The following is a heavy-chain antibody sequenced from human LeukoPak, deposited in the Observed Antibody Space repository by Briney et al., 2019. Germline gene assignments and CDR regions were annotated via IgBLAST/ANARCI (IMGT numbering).Heavy chain of an antibody. CDR1: GFTFSSYA. CDR3: ARDTYYYGSGSYYSRGSTTNYYYYYGMDV. J-gene: IGHJ6*02. CDR2: ISYDGINK. Sequence: GRSLRLSCAASGFTFSSYAMHWVRQAPGKGLEWVAVISYDGINKYYADSVKGRFTISRDNSKNTLYLQMNSLRAEDTAVYYCARDTYYYGSGSYYSRGSTTNYYYYYGMDVWGQGTTVTFSS. D-gene: IGHD3-10*01. V-gene: IGHV3-30*04.